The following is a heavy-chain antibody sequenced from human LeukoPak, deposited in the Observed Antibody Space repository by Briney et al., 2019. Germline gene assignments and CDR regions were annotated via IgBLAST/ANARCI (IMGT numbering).Heavy chain of an antibody. CDR2: INHSGST. D-gene: IGHD6-13*01. CDR1: GGSFSGYY. Sequence: SETLSLTCAVYGGSFSGYYWSWIRQPPGKGLEWIGEINHSGSTNYNPSLKSRVTISVDTSKNQFSLKLSSVTAADTAVYYCARGPAARRLYYMDVWGKGTTVTVSS. CDR3: ARGPAARRLYYMDV. V-gene: IGHV4-34*01. J-gene: IGHJ6*03.